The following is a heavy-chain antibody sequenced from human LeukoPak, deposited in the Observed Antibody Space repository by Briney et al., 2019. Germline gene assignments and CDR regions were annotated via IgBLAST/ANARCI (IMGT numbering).Heavy chain of an antibody. Sequence: PGGSLRLSCAASGFIFSNYSMNWVRQAPGKGLEWVSSISSSSSYMYYADSVKGRFTISRDNAKNSLYLQMNSLRAEDTAVYYCARAVEPAAISLWFGEYSGYFDYWGQGTLVTVSS. CDR1: GFIFSNYS. J-gene: IGHJ4*02. V-gene: IGHV3-21*01. CDR2: ISSSSSYM. D-gene: IGHD3-10*01. CDR3: ARAVEPAAISLWFGEYSGYFDY.